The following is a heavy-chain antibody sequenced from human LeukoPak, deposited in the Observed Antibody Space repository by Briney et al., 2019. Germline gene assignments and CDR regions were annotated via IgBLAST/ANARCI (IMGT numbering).Heavy chain of an antibody. D-gene: IGHD3-10*01. Sequence: NPSETLSLTCSVSGGSISSYHWSWIPQPAGKGLEWIGRIYSSGTITYNPSLQSRVTMSVDTSKNEFSLKMSSVTAADTAVYYCTRDSGTTGEVKFDPWGQGALVAVSS. V-gene: IGHV4-4*07. CDR1: GGSISSYH. J-gene: IGHJ5*02. CDR3: TRDSGTTGEVKFDP. CDR2: IYSSGTI.